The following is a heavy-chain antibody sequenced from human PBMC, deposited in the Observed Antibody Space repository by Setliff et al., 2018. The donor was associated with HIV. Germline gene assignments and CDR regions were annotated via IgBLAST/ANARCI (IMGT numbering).Heavy chain of an antibody. CDR1: GGSISSTTY. Sequence: SETLSLTCTVSGGSISSTTYWGWIRQSPGAGLEWIGNINFSGDTYNNPSLKGRVTISLDSSKNQFSPNLTSVTAADTAVYYCARTPYGEQSHFHYWGQGTLVTVSS. CDR2: INFSGDT. V-gene: IGHV4-39*07. CDR3: ARTPYGEQSHFHY. J-gene: IGHJ4*02. D-gene: IGHD4-17*01.